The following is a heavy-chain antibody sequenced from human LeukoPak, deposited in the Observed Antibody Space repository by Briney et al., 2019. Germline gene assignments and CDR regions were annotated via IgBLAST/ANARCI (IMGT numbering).Heavy chain of an antibody. Sequence: GSLRLSCAASGFTFSTYKMNWVRQAPGKGLEWIGSIYNSGSTYYNPSLGSRVTMSVDTSKNQFSLSLSSVTAADTAVYYCARLGWVYGSGSMNWFDPWGQGTLVTVSS. CDR3: ARLGWVYGSGSMNWFDP. V-gene: IGHV4-39*01. D-gene: IGHD3-10*01. CDR1: GFTFSTYK. J-gene: IGHJ5*02. CDR2: IYNSGST.